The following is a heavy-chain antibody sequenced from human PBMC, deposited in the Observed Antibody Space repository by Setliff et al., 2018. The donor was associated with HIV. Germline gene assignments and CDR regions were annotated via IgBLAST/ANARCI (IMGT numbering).Heavy chain of an antibody. J-gene: IGHJ6*03. V-gene: IGHV4-34*01. Sequence: PSETLSLTCAVYGGSFSGHYWTWIRQPPGKGLEWIGEITHSGSTNYNPSLETRVTISVDTSKNQFSLKLSSVTAADTAVYYCAKGVAGLQYYYYYMDVWGKGTTVTVSS. CDR3: AKGVAGLQYYYYYMDV. CDR2: ITHSGST. CDR1: GGSFSGHY. D-gene: IGHD6-19*01.